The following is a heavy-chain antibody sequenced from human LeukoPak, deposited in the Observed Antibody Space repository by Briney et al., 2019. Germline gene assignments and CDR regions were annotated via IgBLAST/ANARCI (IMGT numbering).Heavy chain of an antibody. V-gene: IGHV3-30*04. D-gene: IGHD3-3*01. CDR1: GFTFNTYA. CDR2: ISYDGSNK. Sequence: GGSLRLSCAASGFTFNTYAIHWVRQAPGKGLERVAVISYDGSNKDYTDSVKGRFTIPRDNSKSTLYLHMNSLRAEDTAVYYCARGPDSITIFGVVNTPFDYWGQGTLVTVSS. CDR3: ARGPDSITIFGVVNTPFDY. J-gene: IGHJ4*02.